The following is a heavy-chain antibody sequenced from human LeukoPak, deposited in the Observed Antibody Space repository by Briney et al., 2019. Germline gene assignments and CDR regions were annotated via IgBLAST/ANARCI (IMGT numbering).Heavy chain of an antibody. CDR3: ARNLPIAVAGPIDY. V-gene: IGHV1-18*01. CDR2: ISAYNGNP. J-gene: IGHJ4*02. D-gene: IGHD6-19*01. Sequence: XWVRXAPGXGXEXMGWISAYNGNPNYAQKLQGRVTMTTDTSTSTAYMELRSLRSDDTAVYYCARNLPIAVAGPIDYWGQGTLVTVSS.